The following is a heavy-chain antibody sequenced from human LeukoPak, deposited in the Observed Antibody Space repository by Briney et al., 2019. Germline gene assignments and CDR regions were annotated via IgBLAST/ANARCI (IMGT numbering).Heavy chain of an antibody. D-gene: IGHD2-15*01. CDR3: ASGWLLRDWFDP. CDR1: GGSISSSSYY. CDR2: IYYSGST. Sequence: SETLSLTCTVSGGSISSSSYYWGWIRQPPGKGLEWIGSIYYSGSTYYNPSLKSRVTISVDTSKNQFSLKLSSVTAVDTAVYYCASGWLLRDWFDPWGQGTLVTVSS. V-gene: IGHV4-39*01. J-gene: IGHJ5*02.